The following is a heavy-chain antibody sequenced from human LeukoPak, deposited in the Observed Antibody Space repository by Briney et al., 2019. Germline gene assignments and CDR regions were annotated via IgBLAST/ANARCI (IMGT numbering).Heavy chain of an antibody. CDR1: GGTFSSYA. CDR3: ARESSGWLLFDY. Sequence: SVKVSCKASGGTFSSYAISWVRQAPGQGLEWMGGIIPIFGTANYAQKFQGRVTITADESTSTAYMELSSLRSEDTAVYYCARESSGWLLFDYWGQGTLVTVSS. D-gene: IGHD6-19*01. CDR2: IIPIFGTA. V-gene: IGHV1-69*01. J-gene: IGHJ4*02.